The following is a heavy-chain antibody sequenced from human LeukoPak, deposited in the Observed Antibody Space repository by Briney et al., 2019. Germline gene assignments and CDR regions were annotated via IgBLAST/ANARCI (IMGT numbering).Heavy chain of an antibody. Sequence: SETLSLTCTVSGGSISSSSYYWGWIRQPPGKELEWIGSIDHSGSTYYNPSLKSRVTISVDTSKNQFSLKLSSVTAADTAVYYCATPTSPIDYWGQGTLVTVSS. J-gene: IGHJ4*02. V-gene: IGHV4-39*01. CDR1: GGSISSSSYY. CDR2: IDHSGST. CDR3: ATPTSPIDY. D-gene: IGHD2-2*01.